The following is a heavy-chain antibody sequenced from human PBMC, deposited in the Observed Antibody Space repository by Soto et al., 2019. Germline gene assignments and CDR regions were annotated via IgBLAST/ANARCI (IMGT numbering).Heavy chain of an antibody. Sequence: SETLSLTCTVSGGSISSYYWSWIRQPPGKGLEWIGYIYYSGSTNYNPSLKSRVTISVDTSKNQFSLKLSSVTAADTAVYYCARVGYSSCCYYYYYMDVWGKGTTVTVSS. CDR2: IYYSGST. CDR1: GGSISSYY. CDR3: ARVGYSSCCYYYYYMDV. V-gene: IGHV4-59*01. J-gene: IGHJ6*03. D-gene: IGHD6-13*01.